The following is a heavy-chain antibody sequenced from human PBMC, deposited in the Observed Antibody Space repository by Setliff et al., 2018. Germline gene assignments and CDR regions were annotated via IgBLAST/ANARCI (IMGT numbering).Heavy chain of an antibody. J-gene: IGHJ3*01. CDR1: GYIFRDYY. CDR3: AGPFDVGPYPRPIDGLDL. D-gene: IGHD3-9*01. V-gene: IGHV1-2*02. Sequence: ASVKVSCKASGYIFRDYYIHWVRQAPGQGLEWMGWINPNSGGREYAEAFRGPVTMTGDTSIRTASMELSGLTSDDTAVYYCAGPFDVGPYPRPIDGLDLWGQGTRVTVSS. CDR2: INPNSGGR.